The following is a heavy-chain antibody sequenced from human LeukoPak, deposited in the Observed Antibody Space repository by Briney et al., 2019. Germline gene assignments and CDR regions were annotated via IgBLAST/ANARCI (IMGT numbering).Heavy chain of an antibody. J-gene: IGHJ6*02. CDR3: ARDEEATICYYYYGMDV. Sequence: PGGSLRLSCAASGFTFSSYSMNWVRQAPGKGLEWVSYISSSSSTIYYADSVKGRFTISRDNAKNSLYLQMNSLRDEDTAVYYCARDEEATICYYYYGMDVWGQGTTVTVSS. D-gene: IGHD5-12*01. CDR2: ISSSSSTI. CDR1: GFTFSSYS. V-gene: IGHV3-48*02.